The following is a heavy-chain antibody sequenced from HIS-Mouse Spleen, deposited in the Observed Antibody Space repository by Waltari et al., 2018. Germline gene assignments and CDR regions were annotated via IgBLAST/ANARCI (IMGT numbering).Heavy chain of an antibody. CDR1: GGSISSSSYY. CDR3: AREIPYSSSWYDWYFDL. V-gene: IGHV4-39*07. D-gene: IGHD6-13*01. CDR2: IYYSGST. J-gene: IGHJ2*01. Sequence: QLQLQESGPGLVKPSETLSLTCTVSGGSISSSSYYWGWIRHPPGKGLEWSGSIYYSGSTYYDPSLKSRVTISVDTSKDQFSLKLSSVTAADTAVYYCAREIPYSSSWYDWYFDLWGRGTLVTVSS.